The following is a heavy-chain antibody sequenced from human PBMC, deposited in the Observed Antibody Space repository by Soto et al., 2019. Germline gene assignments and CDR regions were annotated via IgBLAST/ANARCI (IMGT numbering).Heavy chain of an antibody. J-gene: IGHJ4*02. V-gene: IGHV1-69*04. Sequence: ASVKVSCKASGATFSSYIISWVRQAPGQGLEWMGRIIPILNIANYAQKFQGRVTITADKSTTTVYMELSSLRSEDTAVYYCAREPRLLIWFGELHDWGRGTLVTVSS. CDR3: AREPRLLIWFGELHD. CDR2: IIPILNIA. D-gene: IGHD3-10*01. CDR1: GATFSSYI.